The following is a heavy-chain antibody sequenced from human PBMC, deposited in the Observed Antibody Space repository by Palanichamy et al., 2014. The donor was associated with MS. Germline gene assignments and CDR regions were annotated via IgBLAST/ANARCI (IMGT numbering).Heavy chain of an antibody. V-gene: IGHV3-7*03. J-gene: IGHJ4*02. CDR3: ARGKDTGYSSTWYWIGY. CDR2: IKYDGSEK. CDR1: GFTFSSYW. D-gene: IGHD6-13*01. Sequence: EMQLLEVWGRAWSSLGGPVRLSCTASGFTFSSYWMMWVRQAPGKGLEWVANIKYDGSEKYYVDSVKGRFTISRDNAKNSLYLQMNSLRAEDTAIYYCARGKDTGYSSTWYWIGYWGQGTLVTVSS.